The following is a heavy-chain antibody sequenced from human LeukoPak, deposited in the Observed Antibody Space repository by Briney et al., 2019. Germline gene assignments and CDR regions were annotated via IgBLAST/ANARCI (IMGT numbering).Heavy chain of an antibody. CDR2: ISDSGSPI. CDR3: AREVGAIDY. V-gene: IGHV3-48*04. J-gene: IGHJ4*02. Sequence: GGSLRVSCAASGFSFKTYSMNWVRQAPGKGQEWVSYISDSGSPIYYTDSVKGRFTISRDNAKNSLFLQMNSLRAEDTAVYYCAREVGAIDYWGQGTLVTVSS. D-gene: IGHD1-26*01. CDR1: GFSFKTYS.